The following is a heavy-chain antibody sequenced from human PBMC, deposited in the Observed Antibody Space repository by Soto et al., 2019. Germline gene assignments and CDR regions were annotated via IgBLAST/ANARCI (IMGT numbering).Heavy chain of an antibody. CDR1: GFTFSSYA. CDR3: AKGYCSSTSCLNYYYYMDV. Sequence: GGSLRLSCAASGFTFSSYAMSWVRQAPGKGLEWVSAISSSGGSTYYADSVKGRFTISRDNSKNTLYLQMNSLRAEDTAVYYCAKGYCSSTSCLNYYYYMDVWGKGTTVTVSS. D-gene: IGHD2-2*01. CDR2: ISSSGGST. V-gene: IGHV3-23*01. J-gene: IGHJ6*03.